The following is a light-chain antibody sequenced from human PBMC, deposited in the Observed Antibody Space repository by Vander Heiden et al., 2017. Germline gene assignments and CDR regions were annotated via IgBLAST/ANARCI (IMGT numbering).Light chain of an antibody. CDR1: QSISSY. Sequence: VIWMTQSPSLLSASTGDRVTISCRMSQSISSYLAWYQQKPGKAPELLIYAASTLQSGVPSRFSGSGSGTDFTLTISCLQSEDFATYYCQQYYSVPLTFGGGTKVXIK. CDR3: QQYYSVPLT. CDR2: AAS. V-gene: IGKV1D-8*03. J-gene: IGKJ4*01.